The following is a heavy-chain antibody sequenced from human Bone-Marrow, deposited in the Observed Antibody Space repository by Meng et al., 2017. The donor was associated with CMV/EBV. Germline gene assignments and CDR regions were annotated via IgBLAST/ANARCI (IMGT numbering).Heavy chain of an antibody. Sequence: ASVKVSCKSSGYTFTSYGISWVRQAPGQGLEWMGWISAYNGNTNYAQKLQGRVTMTTETSTSKAYMELRSLRSDDTAVYYCARGLGIAVAGPMPFDYWGQGTLVTVSS. CDR2: ISAYNGNT. CDR1: GYTFTSYG. D-gene: IGHD6-19*01. CDR3: ARGLGIAVAGPMPFDY. J-gene: IGHJ4*02. V-gene: IGHV1-18*01.